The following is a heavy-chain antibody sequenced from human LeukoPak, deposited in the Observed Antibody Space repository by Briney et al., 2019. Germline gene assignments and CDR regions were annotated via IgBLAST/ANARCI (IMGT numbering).Heavy chain of an antibody. CDR3: ARAAVAAPGDV. D-gene: IGHD6-19*01. Sequence: GGSLRLSCAASGFTFSSYWMAWVRQAPGKGLEWVANIKPDGSEKYYVDSLRGRFTISRDNAENSLYLQMKRLGDEDTAVYYCARAAVAAPGDVWGQGTTVTVSS. J-gene: IGHJ6*02. CDR2: IKPDGSEK. V-gene: IGHV3-7*04. CDR1: GFTFSSYW.